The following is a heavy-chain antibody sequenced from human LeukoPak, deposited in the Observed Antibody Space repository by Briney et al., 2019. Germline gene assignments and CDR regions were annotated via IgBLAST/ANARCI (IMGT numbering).Heavy chain of an antibody. CDR1: GFTFSSYA. D-gene: IGHD6-13*01. Sequence: GGSLRLSCAASGFTFSSYAMSWVRQAPGKGLEWVSAISGSGGSTYYADSVKGRFTISTDNSKNTLYLQMNSLRAEDTAIYYCAKEVIRGRAAAGTAFDYWGQGTLVTVSS. J-gene: IGHJ4*02. CDR3: AKEVIRGRAAAGTAFDY. CDR2: ISGSGGST. V-gene: IGHV3-23*01.